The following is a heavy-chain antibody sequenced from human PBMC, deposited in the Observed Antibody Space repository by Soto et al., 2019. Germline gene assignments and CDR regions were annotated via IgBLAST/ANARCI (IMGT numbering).Heavy chain of an antibody. Sequence: QVHLVQSGAEVKKPGTSVKVSCKASGYTFTNYYMHWVRQAPGQGLEWMGIVNPSGGSTNYAQRFQGRVTMTRDTSTSTVYMELSSLRSEDTALYYCARRSYDTSGSYALDYWGQGTLVTVSS. V-gene: IGHV1-46*03. CDR2: VNPSGGST. CDR3: ARRSYDTSGSYALDY. D-gene: IGHD3-22*01. CDR1: GYTFTNYY. J-gene: IGHJ4*02.